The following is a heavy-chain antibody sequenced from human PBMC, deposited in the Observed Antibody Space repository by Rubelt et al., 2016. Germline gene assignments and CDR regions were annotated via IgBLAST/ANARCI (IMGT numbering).Heavy chain of an antibody. CDR2: IIPLFGTA. Sequence: QVQLVQSGAEVQKPGSSVKVSCKASGGTFSSYAISWVRQAPGQGLEWMGGIIPLFGTANYAQKIQGRVTITADESTSTAYMELSSLRSEDTAVYYCATGGDFGVVIPNWFDPWGQGTLVTVSS. J-gene: IGHJ5*02. D-gene: IGHD3-3*01. CDR1: GGTFSSYA. V-gene: IGHV1-69*01. CDR3: ATGGDFGVVIPNWFDP.